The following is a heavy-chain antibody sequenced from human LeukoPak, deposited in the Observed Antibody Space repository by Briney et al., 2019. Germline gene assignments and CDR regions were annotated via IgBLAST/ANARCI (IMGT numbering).Heavy chain of an antibody. CDR1: GFTFDDYA. V-gene: IGHV3-9*01. J-gene: IGHJ3*02. Sequence: GRSLRLSCAASGFTFDDYAMHWVRQALGKGLEWVSGISWNSGSIGYADSVKGRFTISRDNAKNSLYLQMNSLRAEDTALYYCAKERAAIILTDAFDIWGQGTMVTVSS. D-gene: IGHD2-2*02. CDR3: AKERAAIILTDAFDI. CDR2: ISWNSGSI.